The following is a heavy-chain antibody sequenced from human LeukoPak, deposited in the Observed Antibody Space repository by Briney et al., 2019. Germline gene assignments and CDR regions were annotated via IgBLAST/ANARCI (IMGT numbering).Heavy chain of an antibody. D-gene: IGHD3-22*01. V-gene: IGHV4-4*07. Sequence: PSETLSLTCTVSGGSISSYYWSWIRQPAGKGLEWIGRIYTRGSTNYNPSLKSRVTISVDTSKNQFSLKLSSVTAADTAVYYCARTNYYDSSGPPDYWGQGTLVTVSS. J-gene: IGHJ4*02. CDR3: ARTNYYDSSGPPDY. CDR2: IYTRGST. CDR1: GGSISSYY.